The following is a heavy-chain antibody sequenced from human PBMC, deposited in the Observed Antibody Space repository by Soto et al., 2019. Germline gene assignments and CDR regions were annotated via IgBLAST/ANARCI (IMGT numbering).Heavy chain of an antibody. CDR2: INPSGGSP. V-gene: IGHV1-46*03. J-gene: IGHJ3*02. Sequence: QVQLVQSGAEVKKPGASVKVSCKASGYTFTSYYLHWVRQAPGQGLEWMGIINPSGGSPDYAQKFQGRVTLSRDTSTSTVYMELSILSSEDTAVYYCAREVAATIFGVVSGFQEAFDIWGQGTMVTVSS. D-gene: IGHD3-3*01. CDR1: GYTFTSYY. CDR3: AREVAATIFGVVSGFQEAFDI.